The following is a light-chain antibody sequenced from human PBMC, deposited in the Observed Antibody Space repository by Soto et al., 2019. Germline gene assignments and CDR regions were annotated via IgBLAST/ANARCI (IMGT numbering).Light chain of an antibody. CDR2: GAS. CDR1: QSVSSN. Sequence: EIVMTQSPATLSVSPGERATLSCRASQSVSSNLAWYQQNPGQAPRLLIYGASTRATGIPARFSGSGSGTEFTLTISSLQSEDFAVYYCQQYKNWPPGYTLGQGTKLE. CDR3: QQYKNWPPGYT. J-gene: IGKJ2*01. V-gene: IGKV3-15*01.